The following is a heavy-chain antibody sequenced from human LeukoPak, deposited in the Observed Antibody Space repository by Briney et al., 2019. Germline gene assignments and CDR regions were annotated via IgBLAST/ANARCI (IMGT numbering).Heavy chain of an antibody. Sequence: GESLKISCKGSGYSFTSYWIGWVRQMPGKGLEWMGIIYPGDSDTRYSPSFQGQVTISADKSISTAYLQWSSLKASETAMYYCASSQIVPAARDDAFDIWGQGTMVTVSS. V-gene: IGHV5-51*01. CDR1: GYSFTSYW. CDR2: IYPGDSDT. D-gene: IGHD2-2*01. J-gene: IGHJ3*02. CDR3: ASSQIVPAARDDAFDI.